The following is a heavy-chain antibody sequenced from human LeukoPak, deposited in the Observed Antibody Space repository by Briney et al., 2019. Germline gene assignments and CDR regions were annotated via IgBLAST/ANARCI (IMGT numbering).Heavy chain of an antibody. D-gene: IGHD5/OR15-5a*01. Sequence: PSETLSLTCTVSGASISSYYWGWIRQPPGKGLEWIGSISNGGSAYYNPSLQSRVTISVDTSKNQFSLKLSSVTAADTAVYYCARRSTPMVWGQGTAVTVS. J-gene: IGHJ6*02. CDR3: ARRSTPMV. CDR1: GASISSYY. V-gene: IGHV4-39*01. CDR2: ISNGGSA.